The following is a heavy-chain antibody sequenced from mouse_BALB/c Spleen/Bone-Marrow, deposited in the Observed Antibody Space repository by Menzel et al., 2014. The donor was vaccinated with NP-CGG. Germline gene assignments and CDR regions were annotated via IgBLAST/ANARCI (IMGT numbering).Heavy chain of an antibody. Sequence: EVKLVESGAELVRSGASVKLSCTASGFNIKDYYMHWVKQRPEQGLEWIGWIDPEDGDTEYAPKFQGKATMTADTSSNTAYLQLSSLTSEDTAVYYCNGGYYEAWFAYWGQGTLVTVSA. CDR2: IDPEDGDT. CDR1: GFNIKDYY. J-gene: IGHJ3*01. CDR3: NGGYYEAWFAY. V-gene: IGHV14-4*02. D-gene: IGHD2-3*01.